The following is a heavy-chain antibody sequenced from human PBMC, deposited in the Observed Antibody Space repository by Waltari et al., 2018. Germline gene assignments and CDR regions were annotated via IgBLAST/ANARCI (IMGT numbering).Heavy chain of an antibody. CDR3: AKNRQPNADYAGPFDI. J-gene: IGHJ3*02. CDR1: GITLSNYG. V-gene: IGHV3-30*02. CDR2: ARFDGTTK. Sequence: QVQLVESGGGVVQPGGSLRLSCEASGITLSNYGMHWVRQAPGKGLEWVAFARFDGTTKHYADSVKGRFTISRDNSKNTLFLQMNSLRAEDAAVFYCAKNRQPNADYAGPFDIWGQGTMVTVSS. D-gene: IGHD4-17*01.